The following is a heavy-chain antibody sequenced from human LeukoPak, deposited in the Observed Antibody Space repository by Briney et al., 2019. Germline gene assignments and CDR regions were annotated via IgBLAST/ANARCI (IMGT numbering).Heavy chain of an antibody. Sequence: GGSLRLSCAASGFTFDDYAMHWVRQASGKGLEWVSGMSWNSGSIGYADSVKGRLTISRDNAKNSLYLQMNSLRAEDTALYYCARSYSNYFPLDYWGQGTLVTVSS. CDR2: MSWNSGSI. CDR3: ARSYSNYFPLDY. J-gene: IGHJ4*02. D-gene: IGHD4-11*01. CDR1: GFTFDDYA. V-gene: IGHV3-9*01.